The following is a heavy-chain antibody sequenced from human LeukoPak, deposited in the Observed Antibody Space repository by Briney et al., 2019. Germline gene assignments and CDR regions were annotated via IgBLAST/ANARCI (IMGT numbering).Heavy chain of an antibody. CDR2: ISGSGGST. V-gene: IGHV3-23*01. J-gene: IGHJ4*02. CDR3: AKYSGSGSYYRFDY. D-gene: IGHD3-10*01. CDR1: GFTSSSYA. Sequence: GGSLRLSCAASGFTSSSYAMSWVRQAPGKGLEWVSAISGSGGSTYYADSVKGRFTISRDNSKNTLYLQMNSLRAEDTAVYYCAKYSGSGSYYRFDYWGQGTLVTVSS.